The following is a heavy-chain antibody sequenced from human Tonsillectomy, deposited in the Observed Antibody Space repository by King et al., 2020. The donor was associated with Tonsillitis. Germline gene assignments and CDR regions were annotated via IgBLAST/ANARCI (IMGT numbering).Heavy chain of an antibody. CDR1: GHTFTSSD. J-gene: IGHJ3*02. CDR3: ARDFAGSITIAFDI. D-gene: IGHD3-10*01. V-gene: IGHV1-8*01. Sequence: QLVQSGAEVKKPGASVKVSCEASGHTFTSSDINWVRQASGQGLEWMGWMNPNSGNTGYAQKFQGRVTMTRNTSISTAYMELSSLRSEDTAVYYCARDFAGSITIAFDIWGQGTMVTVSS. CDR2: MNPNSGNT.